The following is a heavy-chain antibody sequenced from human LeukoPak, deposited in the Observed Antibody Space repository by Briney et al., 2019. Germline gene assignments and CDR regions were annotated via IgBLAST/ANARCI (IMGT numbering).Heavy chain of an antibody. CDR2: MNPNSGNT. V-gene: IGHV1-8*03. J-gene: IGHJ3*02. Sequence: ASVKVSCKASGYTFTSYDINWVRQATGQGLEWMGWMNPNSGNTGYAQKFQGRVTITRSTSISTAYMELSSLRSEDTAVYYCARGPPSDAFDIWGQGTMVTVSS. CDR3: ARGPPSDAFDI. CDR1: GYTFTSYD.